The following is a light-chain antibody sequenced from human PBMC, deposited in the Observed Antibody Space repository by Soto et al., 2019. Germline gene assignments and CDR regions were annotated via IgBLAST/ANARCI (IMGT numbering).Light chain of an antibody. V-gene: IGKV3-20*01. Sequence: EIVLTQSPGTLSLSPGERATLSCRASQSVSSTYLAWYQQKPGRAPRLLISGASSRATGIPDRFSGSGSGTDFTLTISRLEPEDFAVYYCRQYGGSPPITFGQGTRLDIK. CDR1: QSVSSTY. CDR2: GAS. J-gene: IGKJ5*01. CDR3: RQYGGSPPIT.